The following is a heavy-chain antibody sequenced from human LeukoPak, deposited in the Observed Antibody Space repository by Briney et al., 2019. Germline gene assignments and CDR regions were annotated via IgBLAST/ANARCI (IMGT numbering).Heavy chain of an antibody. D-gene: IGHD6-6*01. CDR1: GFTFTNYG. J-gene: IGHJ4*02. CDR3: ARDPPSAYTSPWFYFDY. V-gene: IGHV3-33*01. CDR2: TWYDGSNK. Sequence: GRSLRLSRAASGFTFTNYGMHWVRQAPGKGLEWVAVTWYDGSNKYYPDSVKGRFTISRDNSKNTLYLQMNSLRAEDTAVYYCARDPPSAYTSPWFYFDYWGQGTLVTVSS.